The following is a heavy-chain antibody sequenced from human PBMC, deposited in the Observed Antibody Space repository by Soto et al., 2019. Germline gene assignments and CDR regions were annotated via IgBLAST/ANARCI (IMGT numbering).Heavy chain of an antibody. V-gene: IGHV1-8*01. CDR2: MRANSGYT. D-gene: IGHD2-15*01. Sequence: QVQLVQSGAEVKKPGASVKVSCKASGDIFTKFDFNWVRQATGQGLEWIGWMRANSGYTGQAQKFQGRVTMTRDTSMSTAYMELSSLRSDDTAVYYCARYLNDQGFKAWGQGTLVIVSS. J-gene: IGHJ5*02. CDR3: ARYLNDQGFKA. CDR1: GDIFTKFD.